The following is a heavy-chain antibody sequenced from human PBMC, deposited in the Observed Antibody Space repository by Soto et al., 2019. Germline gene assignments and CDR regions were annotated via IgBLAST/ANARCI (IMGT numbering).Heavy chain of an antibody. CDR3: ARGSYAWAVLVDY. CDR2: ISWNSASI. Sequence: EVQLVESGGGLVQPDGSLRLSCAASGFIFAGYALHWVRQAPGKGLEWVSRISWNSASISYEDSVKGRFSISRDNAKNAVYLQMNSLRLEETALYYCARGSYAWAVLVDYWGQGKRVTVSS. V-gene: IGHV3-9*01. CDR1: GFIFAGYA. J-gene: IGHJ4*02. D-gene: IGHD3-16*01.